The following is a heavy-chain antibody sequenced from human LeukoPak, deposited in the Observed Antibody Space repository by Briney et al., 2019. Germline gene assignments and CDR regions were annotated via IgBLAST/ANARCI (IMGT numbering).Heavy chain of an antibody. D-gene: IGHD6-19*01. CDR3: AKTVAGTQYYYYYMDV. V-gene: IGHV3-23*01. CDR1: AFTFSSYA. J-gene: IGHJ6*03. Sequence: GGSLRLSCAASAFTFSSYAMSWVRQAPGKGLEWVSAISGSGGSTYYADSVKGRFTISRDNSKNTLYLQMNSLRAEDTAVYYCAKTVAGTQYYYYYMDVWGQGTTVTVSS. CDR2: ISGSGGST.